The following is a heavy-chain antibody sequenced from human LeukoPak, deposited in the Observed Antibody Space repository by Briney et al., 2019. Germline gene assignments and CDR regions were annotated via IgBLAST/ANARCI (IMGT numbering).Heavy chain of an antibody. CDR2: ISSSGITK. Sequence: GGSLRLSCAASGFTFRSYEMNWVRQAPGKGLEWIAYISSSGITKYYLDSVKGRFTISRDNAKNSLYLQMNSLRAEDTAVYYCARISAWADFDYWGRGTLVTVSS. D-gene: IGHD6-19*01. V-gene: IGHV3-48*03. CDR1: GFTFRSYE. J-gene: IGHJ4*02. CDR3: ARISAWADFDY.